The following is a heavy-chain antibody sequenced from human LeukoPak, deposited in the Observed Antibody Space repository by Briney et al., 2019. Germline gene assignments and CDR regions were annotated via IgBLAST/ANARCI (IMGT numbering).Heavy chain of an antibody. CDR2: ITSTGTTI. D-gene: IGHD6-19*01. V-gene: IGHV3-48*03. CDR1: GFTFSSYQ. CDR3: ARIYSSGRGNDALDI. Sequence: GGSLRLSCAASGFTFSSYQMTWVRQAPGKGLQWVSYITSTGTTIHYADSVKGRFTISRDNANNSLFLQMNSLRAEDTAVYYCARIYSSGRGNDALDIWGQGTMVSVPS. J-gene: IGHJ3*02.